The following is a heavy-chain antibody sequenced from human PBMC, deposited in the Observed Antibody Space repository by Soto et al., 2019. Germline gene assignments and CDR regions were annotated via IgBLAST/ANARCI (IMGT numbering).Heavy chain of an antibody. V-gene: IGHV4-39*01. Sequence: LSLTCTVSGGSISSSSYYWGWIRQPPGKGLEWIGSIYYSGSTYYNPSLKSRVTISVDTSKNQFSLKLSSVTAADTAVYYCARDYYYDSSVFDYWGQGTLVTVSS. CDR1: GGSISSSSYY. CDR2: IYYSGST. CDR3: ARDYYYDSSVFDY. D-gene: IGHD3-22*01. J-gene: IGHJ4*02.